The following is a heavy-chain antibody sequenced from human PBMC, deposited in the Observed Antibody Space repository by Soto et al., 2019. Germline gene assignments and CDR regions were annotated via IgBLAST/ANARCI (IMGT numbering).Heavy chain of an antibody. Sequence: GGSLRLSCAASGFTFSSYAMSWVRQAPGKGLEWVSAISGSGGSTYYADSVKGRFTISRDNSKNTLYLQMNSLRAEDTAVYYCARGMGPTGTLNYYGMDVWGQGTTVTVSS. J-gene: IGHJ6*02. D-gene: IGHD1-1*01. CDR3: ARGMGPTGTLNYYGMDV. CDR1: GFTFSSYA. V-gene: IGHV3-23*01. CDR2: ISGSGGST.